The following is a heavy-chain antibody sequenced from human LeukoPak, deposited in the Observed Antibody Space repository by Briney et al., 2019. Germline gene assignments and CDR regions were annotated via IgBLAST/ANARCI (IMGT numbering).Heavy chain of an antibody. J-gene: IGHJ4*02. V-gene: IGHV4-34*01. CDR2: INHSGNT. CDR3: AKQGRKSAFDF. Sequence: SETLSLTCAVYGGSFSGYYWSWIRQPPGKGLEWIGEINHSGNTNYNPSLKSRVTVSVDTSKNQFSLKLRSLTAADTAVYYCAKQGRKSAFDFWGQGTLVTVSS. CDR1: GGSFSGYY. D-gene: IGHD7-27*01.